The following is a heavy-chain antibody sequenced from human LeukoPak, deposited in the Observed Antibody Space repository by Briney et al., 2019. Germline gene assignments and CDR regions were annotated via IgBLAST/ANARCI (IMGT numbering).Heavy chain of an antibody. J-gene: IGHJ4*02. Sequence: SETLSLTCAVYGGSFSGYYWSWIRQPPGKGLEWIGEINHSGSTNYNPSLKSRVTISVDTSKNQFSLKLSSVTAADTAVYYCARHGGYYYDSSGYNGWGQGTLVTVSS. V-gene: IGHV4-34*01. CDR2: INHSGST. CDR3: ARHGGYYYDSSGYNG. D-gene: IGHD3-22*01. CDR1: GGSFSGYY.